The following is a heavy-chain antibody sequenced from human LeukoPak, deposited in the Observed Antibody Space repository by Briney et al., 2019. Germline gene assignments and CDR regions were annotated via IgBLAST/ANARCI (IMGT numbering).Heavy chain of an antibody. CDR1: GFTFNDYA. V-gene: IGHV3-9*01. D-gene: IGHD3-3*01. CDR3: AREIFGVVILAHNFDY. J-gene: IGHJ4*02. CDR2: ISWNSGSI. Sequence: GGSLRLSCAASGFTFNDYAMHWVRQAPGKGLEWVSGISWNSGSIGYADSVKGRFTISRDNAKNSLYLQMNSLRAEDTAVYYCAREIFGVVILAHNFDYWGQGTLVTVSS.